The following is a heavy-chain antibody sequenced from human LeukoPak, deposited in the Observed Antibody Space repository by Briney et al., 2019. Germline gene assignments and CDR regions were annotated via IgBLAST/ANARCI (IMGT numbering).Heavy chain of an antibody. V-gene: IGHV1-8*01. CDR2: MNPNSGNS. CDR1: GYTFTNYD. Sequence: ASVKVSCKASGYTFTNYDINWVRQATGQGLEWMGYMNPNSGNSAYAQKFQGRVTITTDASISTAYVELSGLRSEDTALYYCAREGLDYWGQGTLVTVSS. CDR3: AREGLDY. J-gene: IGHJ4*02.